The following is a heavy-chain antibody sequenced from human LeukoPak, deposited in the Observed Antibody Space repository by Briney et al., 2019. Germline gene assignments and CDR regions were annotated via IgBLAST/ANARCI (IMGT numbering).Heavy chain of an antibody. V-gene: IGHV4-4*07. D-gene: IGHD3-3*01. CDR3: ARHPFYYDFWSENSDNWFDP. CDR1: GGSISSYY. J-gene: IGHJ5*02. CDR2: IYTSGST. Sequence: SETLSLTCTVSGGSISSYYWSWIRQPAGKGLEWIGRIYTSGSTNYNPSLKSRVTMSVDTSKNQFSLKLSSVTAADTAVYYCARHPFYYDFWSENSDNWFDPWGQGTLVTVSS.